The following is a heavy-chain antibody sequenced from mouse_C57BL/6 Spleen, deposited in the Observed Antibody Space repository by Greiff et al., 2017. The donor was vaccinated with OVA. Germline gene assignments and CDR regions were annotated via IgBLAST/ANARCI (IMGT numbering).Heavy chain of an antibody. Sequence: VQLQQSGAELARPGASVKMSCKASGYTFTSYTMHWVKQRPGQGLEWIGYINPSSGYTKYNQKFKDKATLTADKSSSTDYMQLSSLTSEDSAVYYCARSYEDYAMDYWGQGTSVTVAS. V-gene: IGHV1-4*01. CDR2: INPSSGYT. CDR3: ARSYEDYAMDY. J-gene: IGHJ4*01. CDR1: GYTFTSYT. D-gene: IGHD2-3*01.